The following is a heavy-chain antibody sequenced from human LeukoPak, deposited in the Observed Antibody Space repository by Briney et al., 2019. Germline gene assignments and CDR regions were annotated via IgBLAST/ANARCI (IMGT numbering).Heavy chain of an antibody. D-gene: IGHD3-16*02. CDR3: ARVAQPPHYDYVWGSYRYSYFDY. J-gene: IGHJ4*02. Sequence: GGSLRLSCAASGFTFSNSAMSWVRQAPGKGLEWVSTLSGSGITTYYADSVKGRFTISRDNSKNTLYLQMNSLRAEDTAVYYCARVAQPPHYDYVWGSYRYSYFDYWGQGTLVPASS. CDR2: LSGSGITT. V-gene: IGHV3-23*01. CDR1: GFTFSNSA.